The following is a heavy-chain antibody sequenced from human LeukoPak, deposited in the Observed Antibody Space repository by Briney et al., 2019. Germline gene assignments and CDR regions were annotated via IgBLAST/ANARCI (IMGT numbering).Heavy chain of an antibody. J-gene: IGHJ4*02. V-gene: IGHV3-23*01. Sequence: PGGSLRLSCAASGFTFSSYAMSWVRQAPGKGLEWVSAISGSGGSTYYADSVKGRFTISRDNSKNTLYLQMNSLRAVHTAVYYCANAGSYYYDSSGYFYYFDYWGQGTLVTVSS. CDR1: GFTFSSYA. CDR3: ANAGSYYYDSSGYFYYFDY. CDR2: ISGSGGST. D-gene: IGHD3-22*01.